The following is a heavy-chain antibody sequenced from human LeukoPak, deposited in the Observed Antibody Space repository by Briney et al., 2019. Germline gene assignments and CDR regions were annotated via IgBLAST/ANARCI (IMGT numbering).Heavy chain of an antibody. CDR3: ARAGYCSGTSCYIGDY. CDR2: INPNSGDT. D-gene: IGHD2-2*02. CDR1: GYTFTDYY. Sequence: ASVKVSCKASGYTFTDYYMHWVRQAPGQGLGWMGWINPNSGDTNYAQKFQGRVTMTRDTSITTAYMELSRLRSDDTAVYYCARAGYCSGTSCYIGDYWGHGTLVTVSS. V-gene: IGHV1-2*02. J-gene: IGHJ4*01.